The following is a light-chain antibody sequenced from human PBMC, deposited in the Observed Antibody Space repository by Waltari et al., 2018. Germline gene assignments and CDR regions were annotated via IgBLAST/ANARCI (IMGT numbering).Light chain of an antibody. J-gene: IGLJ2*01. CDR3: GSWDSSLSIGV. CDR2: DNY. V-gene: IGLV1-51*01. CDR1: SSNIGNNY. Sequence: QSVLTQPHSVSAAPGQKVTISCPGSSSNIGNNYVSWYQQLPGTAPKLLIYDNYQRPSGVPDLFSGAKSGTSATLGITGLQTGDEADYYCGSWDSSLSIGVFGGGTKLTVL.